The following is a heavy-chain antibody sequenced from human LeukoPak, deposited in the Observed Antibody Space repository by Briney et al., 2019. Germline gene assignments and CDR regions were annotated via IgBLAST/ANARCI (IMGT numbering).Heavy chain of an antibody. V-gene: IGHV4-59*08. CDR2: IYYSGST. CDR3: AGAGDFDY. Sequence: SETLSLTCTVSGGSISSYYWSWIRQPPGKGLEWIGYIYYSGSTNYNPSLKSRVTISADMSKNQFSLKLTSVTAADTAVYYCAGAGDFDYWGRGTLVTVS. J-gene: IGHJ4*02. CDR1: GGSISSYY. D-gene: IGHD1-26*01.